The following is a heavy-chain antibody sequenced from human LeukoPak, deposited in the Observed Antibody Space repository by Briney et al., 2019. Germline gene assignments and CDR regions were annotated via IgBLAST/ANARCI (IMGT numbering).Heavy chain of an antibody. D-gene: IGHD3-22*01. J-gene: IGHJ4*02. CDR2: INPSGGST. Sequence: ASVKVSFKASGYTFTNYYMHWVRQAPGQGLEWMGIINPSGGSTSYAQKFQGRVTITRDTPTSTVYMELSSLRSEDTAVYYCARDHKEPTYYYDSSGPGYLNYWGQGTLVTVSS. V-gene: IGHV1-46*01. CDR3: ARDHKEPTYYYDSSGPGYLNY. CDR1: GYTFTNYY.